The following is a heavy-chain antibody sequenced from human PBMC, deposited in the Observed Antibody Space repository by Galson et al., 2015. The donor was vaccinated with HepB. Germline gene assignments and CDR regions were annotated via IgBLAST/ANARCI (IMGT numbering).Heavy chain of an antibody. CDR3: ARVRQSNYYYSMDV. J-gene: IGHJ6*02. Sequence: SLRLSCAASGFTFSSNYMSWVRQAPGKGLEWVSVIYSGGNTYYADSVKGRFTISRDNSKNTLYLQVNNLSAADTAVYYCARVRQSNYYYSMDVWDQGTAVTVSS. V-gene: IGHV3-66*01. CDR1: GFTFSSNY. CDR2: IYSGGNT.